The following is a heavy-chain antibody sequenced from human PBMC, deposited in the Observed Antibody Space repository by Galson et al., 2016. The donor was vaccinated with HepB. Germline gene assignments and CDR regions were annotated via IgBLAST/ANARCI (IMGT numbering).Heavy chain of an antibody. V-gene: IGHV3-73*01. CDR3: IYGAESRDY. CDR1: GFNLQDAW. D-gene: IGHD4/OR15-4a*01. J-gene: IGHJ4*02. Sequence: SLRLSCAASGFNLQDAWMTWVRQASGKGLEWVGRSRRKNNNYATAYAASVKGRFTISGDDSKNMAFLQMTSLKTEDTAVYYCIYGAESRDYWGQGTAVTVSA. CDR2: SRRKNNNYAT.